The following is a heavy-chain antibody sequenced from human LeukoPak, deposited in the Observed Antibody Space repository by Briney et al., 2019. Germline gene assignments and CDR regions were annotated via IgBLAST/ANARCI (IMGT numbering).Heavy chain of an antibody. D-gene: IGHD3-22*01. CDR3: ASGSSGYYFDY. V-gene: IGHV4-34*01. Sequence: SETLSLTCAVYGGSFSGYYWSWIRQPPGKGLEWIGEINHSGSTNYNPSLKSRVTISVDTSKNQFSLKLSSVTAADTAVYYCASGSSGYYFDYWGQGTLVTASS. CDR1: GGSFSGYY. J-gene: IGHJ4*02. CDR2: INHSGST.